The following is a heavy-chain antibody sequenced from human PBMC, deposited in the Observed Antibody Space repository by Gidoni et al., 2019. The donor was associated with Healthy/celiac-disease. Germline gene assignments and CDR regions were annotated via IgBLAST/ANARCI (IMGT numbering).Heavy chain of an antibody. CDR2: ISAYNGNT. J-gene: IGHJ3*02. Sequence: QVQLVQSGAEVKKPGASVMVSSWASGFPLTSYRISWVRQAPGQGLEWMGWISAYNGNTNYEQKLQGRVTMTTDTSTSTAYMELRRLRSDDTAVYYCAREVGESIVGATAAFDIWGQGTMVTVSS. CDR1: GFPLTSYR. D-gene: IGHD1-26*01. V-gene: IGHV1-18*04. CDR3: AREVGESIVGATAAFDI.